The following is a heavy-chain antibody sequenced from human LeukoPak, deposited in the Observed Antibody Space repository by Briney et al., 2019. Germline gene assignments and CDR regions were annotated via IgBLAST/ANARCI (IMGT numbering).Heavy chain of an antibody. CDR2: IYYSGST. D-gene: IGHD3-10*01. J-gene: IGHJ4*02. Sequence: SETLSLTCTVSGGSISSGGYYWSWIRQHPGKGLEWIGDIYYSGSTYYSPSLKSRVTISVDTSQNQFALRLSSVTAADTAVYYCARDLGVRGLFGYWGQGTLVTVSS. CDR3: ARDLGVRGLFGY. CDR1: GGSISSGGYY. V-gene: IGHV4-31*03.